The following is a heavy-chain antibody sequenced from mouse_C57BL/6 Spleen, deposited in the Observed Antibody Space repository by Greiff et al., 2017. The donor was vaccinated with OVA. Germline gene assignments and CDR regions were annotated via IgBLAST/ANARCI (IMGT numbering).Heavy chain of an antibody. CDR3: AKNKGYDYEGDAMDY. J-gene: IGHJ4*01. CDR2: IWRGGST. Sequence: QVQLKQSGPGLVQPSQSLSITCTVSGFSLTSYGVHWVRQSPGQGLEWLGVIWRGGSTDYNAAFMSRLSITKDNSKSQVFFKMNSLQADDTAIYYCAKNKGYDYEGDAMDYWGQGTSVTVSS. D-gene: IGHD2-4*01. CDR1: GFSLTSYG. V-gene: IGHV2-5*01.